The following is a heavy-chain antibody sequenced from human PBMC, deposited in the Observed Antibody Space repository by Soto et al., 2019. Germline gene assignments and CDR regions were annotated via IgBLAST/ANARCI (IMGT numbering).Heavy chain of an antibody. CDR1: GYKFTGYY. CDR2: SNPNSGGT. J-gene: IGHJ4*02. CDR3: ARDQAAVIVYFYY. V-gene: IGHV1-2*02. Sequence: APVKVSCKASGYKFTGYYMHWVRQAHGRGVEWMGWSNPNSGGTNYAQKFQGRVTMTRDTSISTAYMELSRLRSDDTAVYYCARDQAAVIVYFYYWGQGTLATVSS. D-gene: IGHD6-13*01.